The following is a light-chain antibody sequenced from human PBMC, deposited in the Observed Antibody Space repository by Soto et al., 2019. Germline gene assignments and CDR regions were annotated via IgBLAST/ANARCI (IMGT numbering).Light chain of an antibody. CDR1: QSISSN. Sequence: EIVLTQSPGTLSLSPGERATLSCRASQSISSNLVWHQQKPGQAPRLLIFAASSRASGIPDRFSGSGSGTDFTLTIRRLEPEDFAVYYCQQYDTPPYTVGQGTNLEIK. V-gene: IGKV3-20*01. CDR3: QQYDTPPYT. J-gene: IGKJ2*01. CDR2: AAS.